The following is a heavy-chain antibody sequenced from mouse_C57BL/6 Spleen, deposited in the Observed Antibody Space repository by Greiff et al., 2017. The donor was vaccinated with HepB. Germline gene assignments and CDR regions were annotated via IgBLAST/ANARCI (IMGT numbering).Heavy chain of an antibody. CDR3: ARGRSGYRYFDV. CDR2: IDPSDSET. CDR1: GYTFTSYW. Sequence: VQLQQPGAELVRPGSSVKLSCKASGYTFTSYWMHWVKQRPIQGLEWIGNIDPSDSETHYNQKFKDKATLTVDKSSSTAYMQLSSLTSEDSAVYYCARGRSGYRYFDVWGTETTVTVSS. V-gene: IGHV1-52*01. J-gene: IGHJ1*03. D-gene: IGHD3-2*02.